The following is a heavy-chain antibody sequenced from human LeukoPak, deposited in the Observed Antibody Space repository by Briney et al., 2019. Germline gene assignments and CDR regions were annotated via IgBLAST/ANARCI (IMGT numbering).Heavy chain of an antibody. CDR3: ARVSEAGTGPDY. CDR2: FSYNAHS. D-gene: IGHD6-13*01. Sequence: SETLSLTCAVSGGAVSSSNYYWSWIRQSPGKGLEWVGFFSYNAHSDYNPSLKSRVTISIDTSRNHFSLRLTSVTAADTAIYYCARVSEAGTGPDYWGQGTLVTVSS. V-gene: IGHV4-61*01. CDR1: GGAVSSSNYY. J-gene: IGHJ4*02.